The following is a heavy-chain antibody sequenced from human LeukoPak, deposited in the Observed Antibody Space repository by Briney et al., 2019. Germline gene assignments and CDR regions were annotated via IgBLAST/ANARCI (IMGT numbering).Heavy chain of an antibody. Sequence: GASVKVSCKASGGTFSSYAISWVRQAPGQGLEWMGGIIPIFGTASYAQKFQGRVTITADESTSTAYMELSSLRSEDTAVYYCARSTYDFWSGYYYWFDPWGQGTLVTVSS. CDR2: IIPIFGTA. CDR1: GGTFSSYA. D-gene: IGHD3-3*01. CDR3: ARSTYDFWSGYYYWFDP. J-gene: IGHJ5*02. V-gene: IGHV1-69*13.